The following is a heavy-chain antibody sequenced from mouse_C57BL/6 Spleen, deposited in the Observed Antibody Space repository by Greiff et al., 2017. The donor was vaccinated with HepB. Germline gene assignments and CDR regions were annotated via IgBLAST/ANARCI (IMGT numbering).Heavy chain of an antibody. CDR3: ARDRGGSSYYAMDY. Sequence: EVMLVESEGGLVQPGSSMKLSCTASGFTFSDYYMAWVRQVPEKGLEWVANINYDGSSTYYLDSLKSRFIISRDNAKNILYLQMSSLKSEDTATYYCARDRGGSSYYAMDYWGQGTSVTVSS. CDR2: INYDGSST. V-gene: IGHV5-16*01. CDR1: GFTFSDYY. D-gene: IGHD1-1*01. J-gene: IGHJ4*01.